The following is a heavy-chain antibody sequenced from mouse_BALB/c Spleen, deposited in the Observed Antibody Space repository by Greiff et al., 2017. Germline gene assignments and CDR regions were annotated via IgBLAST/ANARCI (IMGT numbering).Heavy chain of an antibody. D-gene: IGHD2-1*01. J-gene: IGHJ2*01. Sequence: VQLQQSGPSLVKPSQTLSLTCSVTGDSITSCYWNWIRKFPGNKLEYMGYISYSGSTYYNPSLKSRISITRDTSKNQYYLQLNSVTTEDTATYYCARWGGNYRFDYWGQGTTLTVSS. V-gene: IGHV3-8*02. CDR1: GDSITSCY. CDR2: ISYSGST. CDR3: ARWGGNYRFDY.